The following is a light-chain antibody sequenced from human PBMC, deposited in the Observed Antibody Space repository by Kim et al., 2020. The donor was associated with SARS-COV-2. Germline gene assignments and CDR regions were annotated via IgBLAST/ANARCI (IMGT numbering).Light chain of an antibody. V-gene: IGKV2-30*01. CDR3: MQATYWPPFT. J-gene: IGKJ2*01. Sequence: DVVMTQSPLSLPVTLGQPASISCRSNQSLVYRDGNTYLSWFQQRPGQSPRRLIYEVSKRDSGVPDRFSGSGSGTDFTLLISRVEAEDVGVYYCMQATYWPPFTFGQGTKLEI. CDR2: EVS. CDR1: QSLVYRDGNTY.